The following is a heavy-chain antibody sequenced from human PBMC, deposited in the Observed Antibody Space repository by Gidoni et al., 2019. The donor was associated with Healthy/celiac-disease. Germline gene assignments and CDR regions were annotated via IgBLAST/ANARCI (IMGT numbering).Heavy chain of an antibody. Sequence: QVQLVESGGGLVKPGGSLRLSCAASGFTFSDYYMRWFRQAPGKGLEWVSYISSSGSTIYYADSVKGRFTISRDNAKNSLYLQMNSLRAEDTAVYYCARVGAYCSSTSCYYYYYMDVWGKGTTVTVSS. CDR1: GFTFSDYY. D-gene: IGHD2-2*01. CDR2: ISSSGSTI. J-gene: IGHJ6*03. CDR3: ARVGAYCSSTSCYYYYYMDV. V-gene: IGHV3-11*01.